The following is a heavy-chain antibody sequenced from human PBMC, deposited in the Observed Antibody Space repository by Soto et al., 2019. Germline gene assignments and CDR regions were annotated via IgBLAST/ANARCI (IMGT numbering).Heavy chain of an antibody. CDR1: GFTFDDYA. J-gene: IGHJ6*02. CDR2: ISWDGGST. V-gene: IGHV3-43D*04. Sequence: GGSLRLSCAASGFTFDDYALHWVRQAPGKGLEWVSLISWDGGSTYYADSVKGRFTISRDNSKNSLYLQMNSLRAEDTALYYCAKDIRRGSIAAAGTVGMDVWGQGTTVTVSS. CDR3: AKDIRRGSIAAAGTVGMDV. D-gene: IGHD6-13*01.